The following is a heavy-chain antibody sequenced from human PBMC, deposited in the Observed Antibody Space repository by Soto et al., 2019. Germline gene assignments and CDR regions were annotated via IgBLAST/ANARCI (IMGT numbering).Heavy chain of an antibody. J-gene: IGHJ4*02. V-gene: IGHV4-34*01. CDR2: IYHSGST. D-gene: IGHD1-26*01. Sequence: PSETLSLTCAVYGGSFSGYYWTWIRQPPGTGLEWIGEIYHSGSTDYNPSLKSRVTISVDTSKNQFSLKLSSVTAADTAVYYCAREGATIFDYWGQGTLVTVSS. CDR3: AREGATIFDY. CDR1: GGSFSGYY.